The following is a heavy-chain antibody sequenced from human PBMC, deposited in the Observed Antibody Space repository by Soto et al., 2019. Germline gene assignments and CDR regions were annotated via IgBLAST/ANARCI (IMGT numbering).Heavy chain of an antibody. V-gene: IGHV4-59*05. CDR2: IYYSGST. CDR1: GGSISNYY. J-gene: IGHJ5*02. D-gene: IGHD1-26*01. CDR3: ATQEVGGSYVYTFDP. Sequence: SETLSLTCTFSGGSISNYYWVWIRQPPGKGLEWIGSIYYSGSTYYNPSLKSRVTISVDTSKNQFSLKLSSVTAADTAVYYCATQEVGGSYVYTFDPWGQGTLVTVSS.